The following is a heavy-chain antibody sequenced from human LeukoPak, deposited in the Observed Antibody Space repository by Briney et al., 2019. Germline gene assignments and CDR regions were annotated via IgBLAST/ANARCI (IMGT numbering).Heavy chain of an antibody. Sequence: GGSLRLSCSGSGFTFSRHNMHWVRQAPGKGLEWVSSITTTSTYIYYADSVKGRFTISRDNAKNSVYLQMNSLRDEDTAVYYCGRTDGMDVWGQGTTVTVSS. J-gene: IGHJ6*02. V-gene: IGHV3-21*01. CDR3: GRTDGMDV. CDR1: GFTFSRHN. CDR2: ITTTSTYI.